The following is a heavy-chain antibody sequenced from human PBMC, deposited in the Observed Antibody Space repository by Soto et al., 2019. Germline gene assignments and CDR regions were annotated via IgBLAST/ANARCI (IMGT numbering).Heavy chain of an antibody. CDR1: GASVAGGSYY. CDR3: ARDTYSGYDFGL. Sequence: QVQLRESGPGLVKPSQTLSLTCSVSGASVAGGSYYWSWVRQPPGKGLEWIGYIPSRGRPFYNPSLTSRGTISADTSKNQLSLKLTSVTAADTAVYYCARDTYSGYDFGLWGQVTLVTVSS. J-gene: IGHJ5*02. CDR2: IPSRGRP. D-gene: IGHD5-12*01. V-gene: IGHV4-30-4*01.